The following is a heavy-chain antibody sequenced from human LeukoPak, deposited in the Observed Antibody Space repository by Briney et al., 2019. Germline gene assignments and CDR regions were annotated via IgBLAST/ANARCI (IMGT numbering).Heavy chain of an antibody. V-gene: IGHV5-51*01. Sequence: GESLQISCKGSGYSFTSYWIGWVRQMPGKGLEWMGIIYPGDSDTRYSPSFQGQVTISADKSISTAYLQWSNLKASDTAIYYCARRGGGSSGGFYFDYWGQGSLVTVSS. J-gene: IGHJ4*02. CDR1: GYSFTSYW. D-gene: IGHD2-15*01. CDR2: IYPGDSDT. CDR3: ARRGGGSSGGFYFDY.